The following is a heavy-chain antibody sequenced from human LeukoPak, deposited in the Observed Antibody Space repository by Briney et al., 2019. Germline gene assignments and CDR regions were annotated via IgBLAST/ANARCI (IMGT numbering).Heavy chain of an antibody. V-gene: IGHV4-59*01. CDR3: VTRQRKGNDY. CDR1: GGSISSYY. CDR2: IYYSGST. Sequence: SETLSLTCTVSGGSISSYYWSWIRQPPGKGLEWIGYIYYSGSTNYNPSLKGRVTISVDTSKNQFSLKLSSVTAADTAVYYCVTRQRKGNDYWGQGTLVTVSS. J-gene: IGHJ4*02. D-gene: IGHD6-25*01.